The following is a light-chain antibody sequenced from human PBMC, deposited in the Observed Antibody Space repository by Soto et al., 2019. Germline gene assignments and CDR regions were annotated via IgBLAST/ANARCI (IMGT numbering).Light chain of an antibody. CDR1: QTISSN. J-gene: IGKJ1*01. V-gene: IGKV3D-15*01. Sequence: EIVMTQSPAALSVSPGERATLSCEASQTISSNLAWYQQKPGQAPSLLIYGASTRATGIPARFSGSGSGTEFTLTIRSLQSEDFAVYYCQQYSDWPRTFGQGTKVDIK. CDR3: QQYSDWPRT. CDR2: GAS.